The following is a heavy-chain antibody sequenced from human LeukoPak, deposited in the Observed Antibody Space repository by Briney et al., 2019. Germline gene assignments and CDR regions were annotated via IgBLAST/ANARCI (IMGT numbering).Heavy chain of an antibody. J-gene: IGHJ4*02. CDR3: ARSPVYDSSGYYPDY. CDR2: IYHSGST. V-gene: IGHV4-4*02. Sequence: SGTLSLTCAVSGGSISSSNWWSWLRQPPGKGLEWIGEIYHSGSTNYNPSPKSRVTISVDKSKNQFSLKLSSVTAADTAVYYCARSPVYDSSGYYPDYWGQGTLVTVSS. CDR1: GGSISSSNW. D-gene: IGHD3-22*01.